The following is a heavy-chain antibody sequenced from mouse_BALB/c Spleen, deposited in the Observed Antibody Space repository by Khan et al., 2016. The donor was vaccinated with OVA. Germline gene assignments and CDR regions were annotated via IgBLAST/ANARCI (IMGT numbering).Heavy chain of an antibody. Sequence: EVQLQESGPELVKPGASVKISCKASGYSFTGYFMNWVMQSHGKSLEWIGRINPHIGETLYNQKFMDKATLTVDESSSTAHMELRSLESEDSAVYYCARKIGSDFDYWGQGTTLTVSS. CDR1: GYSFTGYF. D-gene: IGHD1-1*01. J-gene: IGHJ2*01. V-gene: IGHV1-20*02. CDR2: INPHIGET. CDR3: ARKIGSDFDY.